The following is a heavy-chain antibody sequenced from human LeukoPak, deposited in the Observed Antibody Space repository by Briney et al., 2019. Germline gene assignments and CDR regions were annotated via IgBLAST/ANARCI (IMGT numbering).Heavy chain of an antibody. D-gene: IGHD5-18*01. J-gene: IGHJ3*02. CDR3: ARRELRIQLWLKKSFAFDI. V-gene: IGHV4-34*01. CDR1: GGSFSGYY. CDR2: INHSGST. Sequence: SETLSLTCAVYGGSFSGYYWSWIRQPPGKGLEWIGEINHSGSTNYNPSLKSRVTISVDTSKNQFSLKLSSVTAADTAVYYCARRELRIQLWLKKSFAFDIWGQGTMVTVSS.